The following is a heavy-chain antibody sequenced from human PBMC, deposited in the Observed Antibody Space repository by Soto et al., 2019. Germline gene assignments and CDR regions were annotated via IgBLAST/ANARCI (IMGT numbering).Heavy chain of an antibody. J-gene: IGHJ4*02. CDR2: IKQDGSKK. Sequence: GGSLRLSCVASGFTFSSYWMSWVRQAPGKGLEWVANIKQDGSKKYYVDSVKGRFTISRDNAKNSLYLEMNSLRAEDTAVYYCARATCSSSTCYAVYYDSWGQGTLVTVSS. V-gene: IGHV3-7*01. D-gene: IGHD2-2*01. CDR1: GFTFSSYW. CDR3: ARATCSSSTCYAVYYDS.